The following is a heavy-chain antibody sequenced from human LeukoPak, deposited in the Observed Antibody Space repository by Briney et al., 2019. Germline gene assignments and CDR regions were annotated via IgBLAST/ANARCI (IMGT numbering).Heavy chain of an antibody. CDR3: ARVAVSGIGSDDF. D-gene: IGHD6-19*01. J-gene: IGHJ4*02. CDR2: INPYSGDT. V-gene: IGHV1-2*02. Sequence: ASVKVSCKASGYTFTGYYVYWVRQAPGQRLEWMGWINPYSGDTNYAQKFQGRVTMTRDTSISTAYMELSSLKSDDTAVYYCARVAVSGIGSDDFWGQGTLVTASS. CDR1: GYTFTGYY.